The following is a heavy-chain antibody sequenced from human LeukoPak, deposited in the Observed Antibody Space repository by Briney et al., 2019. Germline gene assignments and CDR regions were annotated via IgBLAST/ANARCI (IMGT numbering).Heavy chain of an antibody. D-gene: IGHD2-15*01. CDR3: AEDQKLQPFHY. V-gene: IGHV3-30*02. Sequence: GGSLRLSCTASGFVFSTYGMHWVRQAPGKGLEWISFIQFDGSDEFYADPVKGRFIISRDNSKNTLYLQMNSLRTEDTSVYYCAEDQKLQPFHYWGQGTLVTVSS. CDR1: GFVFSTYG. CDR2: IQFDGSDE. J-gene: IGHJ4*02.